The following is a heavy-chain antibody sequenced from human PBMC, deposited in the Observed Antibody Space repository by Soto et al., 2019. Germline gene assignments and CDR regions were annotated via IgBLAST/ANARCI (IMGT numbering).Heavy chain of an antibody. D-gene: IGHD3-22*01. Sequence: GPTLVNPTQTLTLTCTFSGFSLSTSGVVVGWIRQPPGKALEWLALIYWDDDKRYSPSLKSRLTITKDTSKNQVVLTMTNMDPVDTATYYCAHTRSSYYDSSGYYYNWFDPWGQGTLVTVSS. V-gene: IGHV2-5*02. J-gene: IGHJ5*02. CDR1: GFSLSTSGVV. CDR2: IYWDDDK. CDR3: AHTRSSYYDSSGYYYNWFDP.